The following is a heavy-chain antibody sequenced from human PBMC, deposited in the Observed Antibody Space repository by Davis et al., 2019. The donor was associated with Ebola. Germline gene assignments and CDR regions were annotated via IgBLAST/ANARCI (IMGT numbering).Heavy chain of an antibody. CDR2: INHSGST. CDR3: AGGYSSSWYDY. D-gene: IGHD6-13*01. Sequence: SETLSLTSAVYGGSFSGYYWSWIRQLPGKGLEWIWEINHSGSTNYNPSLKSRVTISVDTSKNQFSLKLSSVTAADTAVYYCAGGYSSSWYDYWGQGTLVTVSS. CDR1: GGSFSGYY. J-gene: IGHJ4*02. V-gene: IGHV4-34*01.